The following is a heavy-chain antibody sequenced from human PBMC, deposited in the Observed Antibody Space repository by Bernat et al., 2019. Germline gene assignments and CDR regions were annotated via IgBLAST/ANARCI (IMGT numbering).Heavy chain of an antibody. CDR3: ATRSGGYFDY. CDR2: IDSGGST. Sequence: EVQLVESGGGLVQPGGSLRLSCVASGFTVSSNYMSWVRQAPGKGLEWVSVIDSGGSTYYEDSGKGRFTISRDKSKNTLYLQMNSLRAEDTAVYYCATRSGGYFDYWGQGTLVTVSS. CDR1: GFTVSSNY. J-gene: IGHJ4*02. D-gene: IGHD2-15*01. V-gene: IGHV3-66*01.